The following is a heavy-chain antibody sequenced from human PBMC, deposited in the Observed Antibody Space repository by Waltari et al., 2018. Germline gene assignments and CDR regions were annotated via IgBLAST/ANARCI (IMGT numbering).Heavy chain of an antibody. CDR3: ARIVPITMVRGEGVDY. J-gene: IGHJ4*02. D-gene: IGHD3-10*01. V-gene: IGHV3-7*01. CDR1: GFTFSSYW. Sequence: EVQLVESGGGLVQPGGSLRLSCAASGFTFSSYWMRWVRQAPGKGLEWVANIKQDGSEKYYVDSVKGRFTISRDNAKNSLYLQMNSLRAEDTAVYYCARIVPITMVRGEGVDYWGQGTLVTVSS. CDR2: IKQDGSEK.